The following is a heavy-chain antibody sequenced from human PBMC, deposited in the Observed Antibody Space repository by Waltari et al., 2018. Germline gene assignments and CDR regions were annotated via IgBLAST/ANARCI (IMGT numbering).Heavy chain of an antibody. Sequence: GQLVESGGGLVQPGGSVTLSCSASGFAFSDAWMRWVRQVPGKGLEWVGRIKDKRDGGTTDYATPVKGRFTISRDDSKNLLSLEMNSLKTDDTGVYYCVAPWTIWGQGTLVTVSS. CDR2: IKDKRDGGTT. J-gene: IGHJ4*02. V-gene: IGHV3-15*01. D-gene: IGHD3-3*01. CDR3: VAPWTI. CDR1: GFAFSDAW.